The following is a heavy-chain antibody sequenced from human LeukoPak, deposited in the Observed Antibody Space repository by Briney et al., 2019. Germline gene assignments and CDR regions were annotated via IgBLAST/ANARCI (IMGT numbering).Heavy chain of an antibody. D-gene: IGHD1-26*01. CDR1: GDTLPELS. J-gene: IGHJ4*02. Sequence: GASVKVSCKVSGDTLPELSTHWARQAPGKGLEWMGGLDPEDGEIIYAQRFQGRVTMTEDTSTDTAYMELSSLRSEDTAVYYCATGGQWDLLVYWGQGTLVTVSS. V-gene: IGHV1-24*01. CDR2: LDPEDGEI. CDR3: ATGGQWDLLVY.